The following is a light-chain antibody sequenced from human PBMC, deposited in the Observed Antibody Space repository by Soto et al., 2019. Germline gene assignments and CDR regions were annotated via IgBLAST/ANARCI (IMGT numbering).Light chain of an antibody. CDR1: SSDVGRYNR. Sequence: QSALTQPPSASGSPGQSVTISCTGTSSDVGRYNRVSWYQHYPGKAPKLMIYEVHKRPSEVPDRFSGSKSGNTASLTVSGLQAEDEAGYYCCSFTGTTIGVFGGGTKLTVL. J-gene: IGLJ2*01. CDR3: CSFTGTTIGV. V-gene: IGLV2-8*01. CDR2: EVH.